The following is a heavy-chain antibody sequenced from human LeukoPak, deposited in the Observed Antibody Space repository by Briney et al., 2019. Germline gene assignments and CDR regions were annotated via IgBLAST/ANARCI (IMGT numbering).Heavy chain of an antibody. V-gene: IGHV3-23*01. CDR2: ISGSGGST. CDR1: GGTFSSYA. J-gene: IGHJ4*02. D-gene: IGHD3-22*01. Sequence: SCKASGGTFSSYAISWVRQAPGKGLEWVSAISGSGGSTYYADSVKGRFTISRDNSKNTLYLQMNSLRADDTAVYYCAKDPRGWLSTPDYWGQGTLVTVSS. CDR3: AKDPRGWLSTPDY.